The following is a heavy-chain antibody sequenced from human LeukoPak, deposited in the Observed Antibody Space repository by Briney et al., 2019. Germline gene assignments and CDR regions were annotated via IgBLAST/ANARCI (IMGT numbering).Heavy chain of an antibody. CDR3: ARSVLRYFDWLSPLDY. V-gene: IGHV1-2*02. D-gene: IGHD3-9*01. CDR2: INPNSGGT. J-gene: IGHJ4*02. Sequence: ASVKVSCKASGYTFTSYGISWVRQAPGQGLEWMGWINPNSGGTNYAQKFQGRVTMTRDTSISTAYMELSRLRSDDTAVYYCARSVLRYFDWLSPLDYWGQGTLVTVSS. CDR1: GYTFTSYG.